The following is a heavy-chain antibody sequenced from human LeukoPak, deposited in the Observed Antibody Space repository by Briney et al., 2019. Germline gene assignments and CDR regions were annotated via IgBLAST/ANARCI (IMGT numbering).Heavy chain of an antibody. CDR1: GYTFTTYW. Sequence: GESLKISCKGSGYTFTTYWIGWVRQMPGKGLEWMGIIYPGDSDPRYSPSFQGQVTISADKSISTAYLQWSSLKASDTAMYYCARRYCSGSSCYLFDYWGQGTLVTVSS. V-gene: IGHV5-51*01. D-gene: IGHD2-15*01. J-gene: IGHJ4*02. CDR2: IYPGDSDP. CDR3: ARRYCSGSSCYLFDY.